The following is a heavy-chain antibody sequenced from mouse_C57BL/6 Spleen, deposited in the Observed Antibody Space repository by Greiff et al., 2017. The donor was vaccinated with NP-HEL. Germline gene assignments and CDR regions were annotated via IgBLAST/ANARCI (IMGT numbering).Heavy chain of an antibody. V-gene: IGHV5-4*03. CDR3: ARFYGPTDYFDY. J-gene: IGHJ2*01. CDR1: GFTFSSYA. CDR2: ISDGGSYT. Sequence: DVMLVESGGGLVKPGGSLKLSCAASGFTFSSYAMSWVRQTPEKRLEWVATISDGGSYTYYPDNVKGRFTISRDNAKNNLYLQMSHLKSEDTAMYYCARFYGPTDYFDYWGQGTTLTVSS. D-gene: IGHD1-1*02.